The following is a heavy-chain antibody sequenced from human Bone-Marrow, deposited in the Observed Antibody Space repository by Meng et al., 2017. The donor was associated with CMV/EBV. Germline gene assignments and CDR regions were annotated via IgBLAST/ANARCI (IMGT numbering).Heavy chain of an antibody. Sequence: GGSLRLSCAASGFIFSDSPMHWVRQASGRGLEWVAGIKPDGSDKYYVDSVKGRFTISRDNAKNSLYLQMNSLRAEDTALYYCARATSIVGATVFDYWGQGTLVTVSS. V-gene: IGHV3-7*05. D-gene: IGHD1-26*01. CDR1: GFIFSDSP. CDR3: ARATSIVGATVFDY. CDR2: IKPDGSDK. J-gene: IGHJ4*02.